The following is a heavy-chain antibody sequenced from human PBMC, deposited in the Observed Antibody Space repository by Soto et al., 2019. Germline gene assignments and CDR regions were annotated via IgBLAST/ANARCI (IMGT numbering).Heavy chain of an antibody. CDR3: AKGDFWSGYFDY. CDR1: GFTFSGYA. D-gene: IGHD3-3*01. J-gene: IGHJ4*02. V-gene: IGHV3-23*01. CDR2: ISGSGGST. Sequence: GGSLRLFCAASGFTFSGYAMSWVRQAPGKGLEWVSAISGSGGSTYYADSVKGRFTISRDNSKNTLYLQMNSLRAEDTAVYYCAKGDFWSGYFDYWGQGTLVTVSS.